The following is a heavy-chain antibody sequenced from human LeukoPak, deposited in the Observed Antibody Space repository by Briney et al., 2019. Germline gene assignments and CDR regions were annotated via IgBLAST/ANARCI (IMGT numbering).Heavy chain of an antibody. CDR3: ARNRVGFHYADAFDL. CDR2: VHXXGXXX. Sequence: PGGSLRLSCAASGFSLINSDMXXXRQAPGKGXXXXXXVHXXGXXXXXADSXXXXXXXXRDNSKNTLYLQMNSLRGEDTAVYYCARNRVGFHYADAFDLWGQGTMVTVSS. J-gene: IGHJ3*01. V-gene: IGHV3-30*02. CDR1: GFSLINSD. D-gene: IGHD5-24*01.